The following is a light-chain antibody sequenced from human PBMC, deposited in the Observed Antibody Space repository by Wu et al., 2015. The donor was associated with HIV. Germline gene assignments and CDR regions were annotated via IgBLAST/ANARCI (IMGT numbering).Light chain of an antibody. J-gene: IGKJ1*01. CDR1: QIIATN. Sequence: EIVMTQSPATLSVSPGGRVTLSCRASQIIATNLAWYQQKPGQPPRLLIYDASTRATGFPARFSGGGSGTGFTLTISTLQSGDVAVYYCQQYNDWPQTFGQGTKVEI. CDR3: QQYNDWPQT. V-gene: IGKV3-15*01. CDR2: DAS.